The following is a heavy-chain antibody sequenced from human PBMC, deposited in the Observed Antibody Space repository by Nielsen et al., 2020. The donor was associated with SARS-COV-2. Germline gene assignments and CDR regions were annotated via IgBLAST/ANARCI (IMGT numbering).Heavy chain of an antibody. CDR1: GFTFSSYS. CDR3: ASSLGGYSYGRDYYYMDV. Sequence: ESLKISCAASGFTFSSYSMNWVRQAPGKGLEWIGSIYHSGSTYYNPSLKSRVTISVDTSKNQFSLKLSSVTAADTAVYYCASSLGGYSYGRDYYYMDVWGKGTTVTVSS. J-gene: IGHJ6*03. D-gene: IGHD5-18*01. CDR2: IYHSGST. V-gene: IGHV4-38-2*01.